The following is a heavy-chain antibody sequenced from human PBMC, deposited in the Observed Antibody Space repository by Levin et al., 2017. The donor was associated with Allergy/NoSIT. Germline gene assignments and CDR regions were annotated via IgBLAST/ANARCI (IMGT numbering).Heavy chain of an antibody. CDR2: ISAYNGNT. CDR1: GYTFTSYG. CDR3: ARDRDYYGSGSAKGPWFDP. Sequence: GESLKISCKASGYTFTSYGISWVRQAPGQGLEWMGWISAYNGNTNYAQKLQGRVTMTTDTSTSTAYMELRSLRSDDTAVYYCARDRDYYGSGSAKGPWFDPWGQGTLVTVSS. J-gene: IGHJ5*02. D-gene: IGHD3-10*01. V-gene: IGHV1-18*01.